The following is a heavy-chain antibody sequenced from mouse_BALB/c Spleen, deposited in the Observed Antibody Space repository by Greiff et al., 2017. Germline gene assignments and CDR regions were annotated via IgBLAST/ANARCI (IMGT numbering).Heavy chain of an antibody. CDR2: ISSGGSYT. J-gene: IGHJ4*01. Sequence: VQLKESGGGLVKPGGSLKLSCAASGFTFSSYAMSWVRQSPEKRLEWVAEISSGGSYTYYPDTVTGRFTISRDNAKNTLYLEMSSLRSEDTAMYYCARDRSTFMDYCGQGNSVTVSS. CDR3: ARDRSTFMDY. D-gene: IGHD2-1*01. CDR1: GFTFSSYA. V-gene: IGHV5-9-4*01.